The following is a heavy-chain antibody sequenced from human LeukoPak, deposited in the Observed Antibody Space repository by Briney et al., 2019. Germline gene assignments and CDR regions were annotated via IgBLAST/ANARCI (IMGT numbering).Heavy chain of an antibody. Sequence: ASVKVSCKASGYTFTSYDINWVRQATGQGLEWMGWMNPNSGNTGYAQKFQGRVTITRNTSISTAYMELSSLRSEDTAVYYCATARKDTAMAPEYFDYWGQGTLVTVSS. V-gene: IGHV1-8*03. D-gene: IGHD5-18*01. CDR1: GYTFTSYD. J-gene: IGHJ4*02. CDR2: MNPNSGNT. CDR3: ATARKDTAMAPEYFDY.